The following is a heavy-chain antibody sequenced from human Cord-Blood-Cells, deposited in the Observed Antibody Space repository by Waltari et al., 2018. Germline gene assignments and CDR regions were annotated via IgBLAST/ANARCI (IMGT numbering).Heavy chain of an antibody. CDR2: IYHSGST. V-gene: IGHV4-4*02. J-gene: IGHJ3*02. CDR1: GGSISSSNW. D-gene: IGHD3-22*01. CDR3: ASLVDYYDSSGYSDAFDI. Sequence: QVQLQESGPGLVKPSGTLSLTCAVSGGSISSSNWWSWVRQRPGKGLEWIGEIYHSGSTNYNPSLKSRVTISVDKSKNQFSLKLSSVTAADTAVYYCASLVDYYDSSGYSDAFDIWGQGTMVTVSS.